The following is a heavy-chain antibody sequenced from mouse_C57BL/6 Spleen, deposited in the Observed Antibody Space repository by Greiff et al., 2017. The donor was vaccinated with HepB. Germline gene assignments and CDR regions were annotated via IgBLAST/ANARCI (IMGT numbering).Heavy chain of an antibody. D-gene: IGHD2-4*01. CDR1: GYTFTSYW. J-gene: IGHJ2*01. Sequence: QVQLKQPGAELVMPGASVKLSCKASGYTFTSYWMHWVKQRPGQGLEWIGEIDPSDSYTNYNQKFKGKSTLTVDKSSSTAYMQLSSLTSEDSAVYYCARSHYDYYFDYWGQGTTLTVSS. CDR3: ARSHYDYYFDY. V-gene: IGHV1-69*01. CDR2: IDPSDSYT.